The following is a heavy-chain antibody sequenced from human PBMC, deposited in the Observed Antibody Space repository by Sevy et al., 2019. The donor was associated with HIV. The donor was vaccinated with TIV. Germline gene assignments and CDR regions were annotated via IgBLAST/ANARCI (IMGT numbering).Heavy chain of an antibody. J-gene: IGHJ5*02. CDR3: TRAPPVRSGDDSLDWFDP. CDR1: GGSISAYY. CDR2: IYYTGST. Sequence: SETLSLTCTVSGGSISAYYWSWIRQPPGKALEYIGYIYYTGSTNYNPSLKNRVTISVDTSKNQFSLKLSSVTAADTALYYWTRAPPVRSGDDSLDWFDPWGQGTLVTVSS. D-gene: IGHD5-12*01. V-gene: IGHV4-59*01.